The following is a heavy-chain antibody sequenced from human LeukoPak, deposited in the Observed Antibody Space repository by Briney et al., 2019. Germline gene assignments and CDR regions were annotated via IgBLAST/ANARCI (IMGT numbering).Heavy chain of an antibody. Sequence: ASVKVSCKASGYTFTYHYMHWVRQAPGKGLEWLGWIKPDSGGTNYVQKFQGRVTMTRATSISTAYMELSRLRSDDTAVYYCARVGGGAAAVVFDIWGQGTMVTVSS. CDR2: IKPDSGGT. D-gene: IGHD6-13*01. J-gene: IGHJ3*02. CDR3: ARVGGGAAAVVFDI. CDR1: GYTFTYHY. V-gene: IGHV1-2*02.